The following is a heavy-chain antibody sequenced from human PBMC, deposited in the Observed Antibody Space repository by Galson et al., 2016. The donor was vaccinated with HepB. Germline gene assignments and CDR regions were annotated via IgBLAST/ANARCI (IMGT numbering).Heavy chain of an antibody. CDR1: GGSVNSGSHY. J-gene: IGHJ4*02. V-gene: IGHV4-61*01. CDR2: VYHSGTT. CDR3: ARIKRPASGDYAFDS. Sequence: ETLSLTCTVSGGSVNSGSHYWSWIRQPPGKTLEWIGYVYHSGTTNYNPSLKSRLTVSVDTSKNQFSLTLISVTAADTAVYFCARIKRPASGDYAFDSWGQGTLVTVSS. D-gene: IGHD4-17*01.